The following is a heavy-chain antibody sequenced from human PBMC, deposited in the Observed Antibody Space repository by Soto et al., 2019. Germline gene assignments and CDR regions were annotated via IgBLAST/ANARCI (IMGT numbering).Heavy chain of an antibody. D-gene: IGHD1-26*01. Sequence: QVQLQESGPGLVKPSGTLSLTCAVSGGSISSSNWWSWVRQPPGKGLEWIGEIYHSGSTNYNPSLKSRVTISVDKSNNQFSLKRSSVIAADTAVYYCARVSGSYYYGMDVWGQGTTVTVSS. CDR3: ARVSGSYYYGMDV. CDR2: IYHSGST. CDR1: GGSISSSNW. V-gene: IGHV4-4*02. J-gene: IGHJ6*02.